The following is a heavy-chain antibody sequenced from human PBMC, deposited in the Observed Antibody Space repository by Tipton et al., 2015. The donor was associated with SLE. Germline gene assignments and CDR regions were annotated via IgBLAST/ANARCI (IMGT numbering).Heavy chain of an antibody. J-gene: IGHJ6*02. CDR3: ARAATHYHNGVDV. V-gene: IGHV4-61*09. CDR2: IYNRGST. Sequence: TLSLTCTASGDSTSSGSYYWCLIRQPAGKGLAWIGNIYNRGSTNYHPSLKSRVTISVDTSKKQFSLKVSSVTAADTAVYYCARAATHYHNGVDVWGQGTMVTVSS. CDR1: GDSTSSGSYY.